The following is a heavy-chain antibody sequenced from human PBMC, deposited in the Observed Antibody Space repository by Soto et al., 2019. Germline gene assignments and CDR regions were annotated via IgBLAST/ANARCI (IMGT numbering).Heavy chain of an antibody. V-gene: IGHV1-3*01. CDR1: GYTFVDYA. CDR2: MNPKTGNI. D-gene: IGHD3-22*01. Sequence: QVRLVQSGAEVKRPGASVKVSCRASGYTFVDYALHWVRQAPGQGLEWVGWMNPKTGNIKSSHKFEDRVSITRDTATSTAYMELSGLRSEDTAVYFCTREAVVAENWFDPWGQETLVTVSS. CDR3: TREAVVAENWFDP. J-gene: IGHJ5*02.